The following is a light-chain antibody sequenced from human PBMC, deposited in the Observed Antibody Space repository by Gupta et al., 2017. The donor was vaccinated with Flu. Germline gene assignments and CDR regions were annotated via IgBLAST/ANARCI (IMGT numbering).Light chain of an antibody. CDR3: RSYTSSSTLWV. J-gene: IGLJ3*02. V-gene: IGLV2-14*01. CDR2: EVS. CDR1: SSDVGGCNY. Sequence: QSAVTQPAPVSRSPGQSLTIPCTGTSSDVGGCNYVSWYQQHPGKAPKLIIYEVSNRPSGVSDRFSGSKSGNTASLTISGLQAEDEADYYCRSYTSSSTLWVFGGGTKLTVL.